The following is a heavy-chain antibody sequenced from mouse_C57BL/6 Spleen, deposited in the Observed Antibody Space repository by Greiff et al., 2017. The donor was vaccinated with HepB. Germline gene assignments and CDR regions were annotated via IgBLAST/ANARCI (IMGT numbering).Heavy chain of an antibody. D-gene: IGHD4-1*01. CDR2: INYDGSST. CDR3: AREGTGTGFDY. Sequence: DVKLVESEGGLVQPGSSMKLSCTASGFTFSDYYMAWVRQVPEKGLEWVANINYDGSSTYYLDSLTSRFIISRDNAKNILYLQMSSLKSEDTATYYCAREGTGTGFDYWGQGTTLTVSS. J-gene: IGHJ2*01. CDR1: GFTFSDYY. V-gene: IGHV5-16*01.